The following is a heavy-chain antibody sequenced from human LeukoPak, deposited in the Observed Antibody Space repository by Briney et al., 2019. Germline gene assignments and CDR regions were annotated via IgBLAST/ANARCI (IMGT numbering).Heavy chain of an antibody. V-gene: IGHV3-21*05. Sequence: GGSLRLSCAASGFTFSSYEMNWVRQAPGKGLEWVSYISSSSSYIYYADSVKGRFTISRDNAKNSLYLQMNSLRAEDTAVYYCARDPVGYCSGGSCYAGFDYWGQGTLVTVSS. D-gene: IGHD2-15*01. CDR3: ARDPVGYCSGGSCYAGFDY. J-gene: IGHJ4*02. CDR1: GFTFSSYE. CDR2: ISSSSSYI.